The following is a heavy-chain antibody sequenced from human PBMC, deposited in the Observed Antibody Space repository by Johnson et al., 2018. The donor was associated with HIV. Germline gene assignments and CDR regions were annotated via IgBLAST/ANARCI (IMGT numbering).Heavy chain of an antibody. CDR2: IKSKTDGGTT. J-gene: IGHJ3*02. D-gene: IGHD3-22*01. CDR3: TTGSSGSNAFDI. V-gene: IGHV3-15*01. Sequence: VQLVESGGGLVKPGGSLRLSCAASGITFNNAWMNWVRQAPGKGLEWAGRIKSKTDGGTTDYAAPVKGRFTISRDDSKNTLYLQMNSLKTEDTAVYYCTTGSSGSNAFDIWGQGTMVTVSS. CDR1: GITFNNAW.